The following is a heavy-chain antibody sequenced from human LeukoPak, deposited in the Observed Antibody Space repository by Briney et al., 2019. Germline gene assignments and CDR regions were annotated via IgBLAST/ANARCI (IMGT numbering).Heavy chain of an antibody. CDR1: GGSFSGYY. CDR3: ARPRLWARYFDY. J-gene: IGHJ4*02. CDR2: INHSGST. Sequence: SETLSLTCAVYGGSFSGYYWSWIRQPPGKGLEWIGEINHSGSTNYNPSLKSRVTISVDTSKNQFSLKMSSVTAADTAVYYCARPRLWARYFDYWGQGTLVTVSS. D-gene: IGHD2/OR15-2a*01. V-gene: IGHV4-34*01.